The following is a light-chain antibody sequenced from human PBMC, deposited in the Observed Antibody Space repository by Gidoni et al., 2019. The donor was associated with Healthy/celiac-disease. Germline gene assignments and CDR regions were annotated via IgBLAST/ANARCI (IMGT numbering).Light chain of an antibody. CDR1: QSVLYSSNNKNY. J-gene: IGKJ1*01. Sequence: DIVMTQSPASLPVSLAERATINCKSSQSVLYSSNNKNYLAWYQQKPGQPPKLLIDWASTRESGVPDRFSGSGSGTDFTLTISSLQAEDVAVYYCQQYYSTPRTFGQGTKVEIK. CDR3: QQYYSTPRT. V-gene: IGKV4-1*01. CDR2: WAS.